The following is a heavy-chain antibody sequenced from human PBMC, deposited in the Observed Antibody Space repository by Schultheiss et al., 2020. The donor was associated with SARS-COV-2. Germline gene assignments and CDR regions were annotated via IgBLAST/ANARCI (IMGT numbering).Heavy chain of an antibody. J-gene: IGHJ4*02. CDR2: IHYSGTT. CDR1: GGSISKDYY. Sequence: SETLSLTCLVSGGSISKDYYWNWIRQTPGKGLEWIGYIHYSGTTYYNSSLKSRVTISVDTSKNQFSLRLSSVTAADTAVYYCARMRVVDKDLDYWGQGTLVTVSS. V-gene: IGHV4-30-4*08. CDR3: ARMRVVDKDLDY. D-gene: IGHD3-22*01.